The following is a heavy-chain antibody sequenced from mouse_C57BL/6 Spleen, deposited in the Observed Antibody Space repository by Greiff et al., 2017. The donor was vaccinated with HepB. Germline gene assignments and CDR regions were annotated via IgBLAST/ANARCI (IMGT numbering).Heavy chain of an antibody. CDR2: ISSGGDYI. CDR1: GFTFSSYA. J-gene: IGHJ4*01. Sequence: EVQVVESGEGLVKPGGSLKLSCAASGFTFSSYAMSWVRQTPEKRLEWVAYISSGGDYIYYADTVKGRFTISRDNARNTLYLQMSSLKSEDTAMYYCTREGTTGYAMDYWGQGTSVTVSS. D-gene: IGHD2-13*01. V-gene: IGHV5-9-1*02. CDR3: TREGTTGYAMDY.